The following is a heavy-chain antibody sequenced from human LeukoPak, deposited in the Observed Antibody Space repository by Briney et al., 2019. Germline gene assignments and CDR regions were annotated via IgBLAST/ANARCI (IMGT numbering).Heavy chain of an antibody. V-gene: IGHV3-7*01. CDR1: GFIFSSHW. CDR3: ARGYSALGY. Sequence: QAGGSLRLSCAASGFIFSSHWMTWVRQAPGKGPEWVASIKEDGSEKNYVDSVKGRFTISRDNAKNSLYLQMKGLRDEDTAVYSCARGYSALGYWGQGTLVTVSS. J-gene: IGHJ4*02. CDR2: IKEDGSEK. D-gene: IGHD6-13*01.